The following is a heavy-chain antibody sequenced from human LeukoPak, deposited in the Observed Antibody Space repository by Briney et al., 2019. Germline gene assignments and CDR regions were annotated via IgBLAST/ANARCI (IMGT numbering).Heavy chain of an antibody. V-gene: IGHV1-18*01. Sequence: GASVEVSCKASGYTFFNYGITWVRQAPGQGLEWMRWIAVYNDKTNYAQNFQDRATITTDTSTTTAYMELRSLKSDDTAVYYCARVMPGDFLNWFDPWGQGTLVTVSS. D-gene: IGHD4-17*01. CDR2: IAVYNDKT. CDR3: ARVMPGDFLNWFDP. CDR1: GYTFFNYG. J-gene: IGHJ5*02.